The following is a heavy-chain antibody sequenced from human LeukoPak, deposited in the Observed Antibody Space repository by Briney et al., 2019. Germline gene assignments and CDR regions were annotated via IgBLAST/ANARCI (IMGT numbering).Heavy chain of an antibody. D-gene: IGHD3-16*01. Sequence: GESLRLSCAASGFTFSGCAMHWVRQAAGKGLEWVGRIRSKANSYATEYAASVKGRFTISRDDSKNTAYLQMNSLKTEDTAVYYCTRLSRGTIDAFDICGQGTMVTVSS. J-gene: IGHJ3*02. CDR3: TRLSRGTIDAFDI. CDR2: IRSKANSYAT. CDR1: GFTFSGCA. V-gene: IGHV3-73*01.